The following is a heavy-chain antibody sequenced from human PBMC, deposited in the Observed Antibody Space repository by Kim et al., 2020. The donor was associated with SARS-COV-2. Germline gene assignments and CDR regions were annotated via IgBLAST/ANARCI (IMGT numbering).Heavy chain of an antibody. CDR3: AREEGSGTD. Sequence: STIYYADSVKGRFTISRDNAKNSLYLQMNSLRAEDTAVYYCAREEGSGTDWGQGTLVTVSS. D-gene: IGHD3-10*01. V-gene: IGHV3-11*01. J-gene: IGHJ4*02. CDR2: STI.